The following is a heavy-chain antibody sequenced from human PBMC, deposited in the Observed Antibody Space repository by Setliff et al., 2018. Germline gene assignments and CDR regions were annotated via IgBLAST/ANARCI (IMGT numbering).Heavy chain of an antibody. D-gene: IGHD5-18*01. CDR2: LSSDGSRA. J-gene: IGHJ5*02. Sequence: LRLSCAASGFTFSSYAMYWVRQAPGMGLEFVSALSSDGSRAYYADSVKDRFFISRDNSKNTLFLQMGSLRGEDKAAYYCARGGAFSYGYPLHHWGQGTLVTVSS. V-gene: IGHV3-64*02. CDR1: GFTFSSYA. CDR3: ARGGAFSYGYPLHH.